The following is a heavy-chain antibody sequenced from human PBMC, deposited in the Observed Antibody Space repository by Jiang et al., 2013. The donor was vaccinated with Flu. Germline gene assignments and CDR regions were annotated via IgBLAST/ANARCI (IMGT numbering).Heavy chain of an antibody. V-gene: IGHV4-59*01. Sequence: VLLKPSETLSLTCTVSGGSISSYYWSWIRQPPGKGLEWIGYIYYSGSTNYNPSLKSRVTISVDTSKNQFSLKLSSVTAADTAVYYCARVRVLLLPGYSSSWYFDYWGQGTLVTVSS. CDR3: ARVRVLLLPGYSSSWYFDY. CDR1: GGSISSYY. J-gene: IGHJ4*02. CDR2: IYYSGST. D-gene: IGHD6-13*01.